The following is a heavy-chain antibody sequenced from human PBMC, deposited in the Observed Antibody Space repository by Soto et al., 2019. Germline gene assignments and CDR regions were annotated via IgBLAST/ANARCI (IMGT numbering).Heavy chain of an antibody. CDR1: GHSFNIYW. CDR2: INSDGSHT. V-gene: IGHV3-74*01. Sequence: EVQLVESGGGLVQPGGALRLSCAASGHSFNIYWMHWVRQVPGKGLVWLARINSDGSHTIYVDSVKGRFTISRDNAKNTVFLQMDSLRDEDTGVYYCAGGMAGLDVWGQGTTVTVSS. J-gene: IGHJ6*02. CDR3: AGGMAGLDV.